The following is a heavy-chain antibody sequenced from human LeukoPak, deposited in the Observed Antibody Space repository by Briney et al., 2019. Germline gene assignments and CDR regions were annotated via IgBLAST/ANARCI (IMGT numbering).Heavy chain of an antibody. J-gene: IGHJ4*02. CDR2: TYYRSKWYN. CDR1: GDSVSSNSAA. Sequence: QSGPGLVKPSQTLSLTCAISGDSVSSNSAAWNWIRQSPSRGLEWVGRTYYRSKWYNDYALSVRGRITINPDTSMNQFSLQLNSMTPEDTAVYYCTRGWNSFDYWGQGTLVTVSS. D-gene: IGHD1-1*01. CDR3: TRGWNSFDY. V-gene: IGHV6-1*01.